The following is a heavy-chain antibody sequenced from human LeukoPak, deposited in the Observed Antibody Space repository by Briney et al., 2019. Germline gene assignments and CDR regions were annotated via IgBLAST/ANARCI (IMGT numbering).Heavy chain of an antibody. V-gene: IGHV3-30*03. CDR1: GFTYSSYG. CDR3: ARDRVGDTDY. J-gene: IGHJ4*02. CDR2: ISYDGSNK. Sequence: GGSLRLSCAASGFTYSSYGMHWVRQAPGKGLEWVAVISYDGSNKYYADSVKGRFTISRDNSKNTLYLQMNSLRAEDTAVYYCARDRVGDTDYWGQGTLVTVSS. D-gene: IGHD1-26*01.